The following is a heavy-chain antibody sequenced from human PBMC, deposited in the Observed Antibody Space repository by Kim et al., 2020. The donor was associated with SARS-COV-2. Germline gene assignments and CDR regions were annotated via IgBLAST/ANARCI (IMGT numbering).Heavy chain of an antibody. CDR3: ARGGGDYDFVDV. V-gene: IGHV4-4*02. D-gene: IGHD4-17*01. Sequence: NHNPSLKSRVTISVDKSKNQFSLKLSSVTAADTAVYYCARGGGDYDFVDVWGKGTTVTVSS. J-gene: IGHJ6*04.